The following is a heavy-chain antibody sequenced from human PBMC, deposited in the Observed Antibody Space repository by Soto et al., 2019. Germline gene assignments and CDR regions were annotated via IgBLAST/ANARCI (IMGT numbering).Heavy chain of an antibody. CDR3: AKQMISSGWPKGSDY. Sequence: PGGSLRLSCAASGFTFSSYAMSWVRQAPGKGLEWVSAISGSGGSTYYADSVKGRFTISRDNSKNTLYLQMNSLRAEDTAVYYFAKQMISSGWPKGSDYWRQGTLVTVSS. V-gene: IGHV3-23*01. J-gene: IGHJ4*02. CDR1: GFTFSSYA. D-gene: IGHD6-19*01. CDR2: ISGSGGST.